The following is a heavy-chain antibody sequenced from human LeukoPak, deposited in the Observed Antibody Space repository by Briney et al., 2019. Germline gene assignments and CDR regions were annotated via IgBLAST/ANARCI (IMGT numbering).Heavy chain of an antibody. V-gene: IGHV4-39*01. D-gene: IGHD3-10*01. CDR2: IYYSGST. Sequence: SETLSLTCTVSGGSISSSSYYWGWLRPPPGKGLECIGSIYYSGSTYYNPSLKSRVTISVDTSKNQFSLKLSSVTAADTAVYYCARRYYYGSGSEYYFDYWGQGTLVTVSS. CDR3: ARRYYYGSGSEYYFDY. J-gene: IGHJ4*02. CDR1: GGSISSSSYY.